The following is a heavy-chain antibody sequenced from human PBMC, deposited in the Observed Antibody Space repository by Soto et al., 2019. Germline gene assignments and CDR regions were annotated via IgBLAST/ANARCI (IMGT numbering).Heavy chain of an antibody. D-gene: IGHD3-16*01. J-gene: IGHJ4*02. Sequence: GGSLRLSCEASGFVFTTSAMAWVRQAPGKGLEWVATISGSGVSTSYTDSVKGRFIITRDNSGNTLSLQMVSLRDDDTAVYFCAAVMGSDFDHVWGSLSFDHWGQGSLVTVSS. CDR3: AAVMGSDFDHVWGSLSFDH. CDR2: ISGSGVST. CDR1: GFVFTTSA. V-gene: IGHV3-23*01.